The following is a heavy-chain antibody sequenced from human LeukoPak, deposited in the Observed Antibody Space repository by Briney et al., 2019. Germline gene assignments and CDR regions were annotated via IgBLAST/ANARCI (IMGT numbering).Heavy chain of an antibody. V-gene: IGHV4-34*01. J-gene: IGHJ6*02. CDR1: GGSFSGYY. CDR2: INHSGST. D-gene: IGHD6-13*01. CDR3: ARDFGYSSSWYSNYYGMDV. Sequence: PSETLSLTCAVYGGSFSGYYWSWIHQLPGKGLEWIGEINHSGSTNYNPSLKSRVTISVDTSKNQFSLKLSSVTAADTAVYCCARDFGYSSSWYSNYYGMDVWGQGTTVTVSS.